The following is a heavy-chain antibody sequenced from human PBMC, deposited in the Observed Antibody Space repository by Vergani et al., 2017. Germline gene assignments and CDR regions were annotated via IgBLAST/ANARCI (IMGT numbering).Heavy chain of an antibody. J-gene: IGHJ4*02. CDR1: GFSLSTSGTR. Sequence: QVTLKESGPALVKPPQTLTLTCTFSGFSLSTSGTRVSWIRQPPGKALEWLARIDWDDDKFYSTSLKTRLTISKDTSKNQVVLTMTNMDPVDTATYYCARSSNWGSTGFDYWGQGTLVTVSS. D-gene: IGHD7-27*01. CDR3: ARSSNWGSTGFDY. CDR2: IDWDDDK. V-gene: IGHV2-70*04.